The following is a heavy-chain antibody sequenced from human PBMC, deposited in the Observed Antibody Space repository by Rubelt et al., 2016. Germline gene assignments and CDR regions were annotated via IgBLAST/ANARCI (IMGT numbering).Heavy chain of an antibody. D-gene: IGHD5-24*01. CDR1: GYTFTSYY. Sequence: QVQLVQSGAEVKKPGASVEVSCKASGYTFTSYYMHWVRQAPGQGLEWMGIINPSGGSTSYAQKFQGGVTMTRDTSTSTVYMELSSLRSEDTAVYYCARTKTVEMATIPLAYWGQGTLVTVSS. V-gene: IGHV1-46*01. J-gene: IGHJ4*02. CDR2: INPSGGST. CDR3: ARTKTVEMATIPLAY.